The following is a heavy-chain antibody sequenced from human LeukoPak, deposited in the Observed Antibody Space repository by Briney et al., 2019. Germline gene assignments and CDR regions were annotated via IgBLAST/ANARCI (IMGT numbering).Heavy chain of an antibody. J-gene: IGHJ5*02. V-gene: IGHV1-2*02. CDR1: GYTFTGYY. D-gene: IGHD2-2*01. CDR3: ARDIYCSSTSCYGNWFDP. CDR2: INPNSGGT. Sequence: GASVKVSCKASGYTFTGYYMHWVRQAPGQGLEWRGWINPNSGGTNYAQEFQGRVTMTRDTSISTAYMELSRLRSDDTAVYYCARDIYCSSTSCYGNWFDPWGQGTLVTVSS.